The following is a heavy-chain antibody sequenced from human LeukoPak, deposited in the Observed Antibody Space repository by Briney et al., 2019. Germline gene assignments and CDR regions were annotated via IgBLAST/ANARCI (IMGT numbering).Heavy chain of an antibody. CDR2: INTNIRIT. D-gene: IGHD5-18*01. CDR3: AKDLSYGFDY. J-gene: IGHJ4*02. CDR1: GFTFSSYT. V-gene: IGHV3-48*01. Sequence: PGGSLRLSCAASGFTFSSYTMNWVRQAPGKGLEWVSHINTNIRITAYADSVKGRFTISRDNSKNTLYLQLNSLRAEDTAIYYCAKDLSYGFDYWGQGTLVTVSS.